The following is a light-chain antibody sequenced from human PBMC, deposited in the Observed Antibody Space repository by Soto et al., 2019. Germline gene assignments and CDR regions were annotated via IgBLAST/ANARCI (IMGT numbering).Light chain of an antibody. V-gene: IGKV3-11*01. CDR2: DAA. CDR1: QSVSSY. CDR3: QQRSNWPPVFT. J-gene: IGKJ3*01. Sequence: EIVLTQSPATLSLSPGERATLSCRASQSVSSYLAWYQQKPGHAPRLLIYDAANRATGIPARFSGSGSGTDITLTISSLDPEDFAVYFCQQRSNWPPVFTFGPGNKGDIK.